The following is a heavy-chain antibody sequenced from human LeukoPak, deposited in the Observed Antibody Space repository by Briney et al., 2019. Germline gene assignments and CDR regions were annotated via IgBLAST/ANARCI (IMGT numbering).Heavy chain of an antibody. CDR1: GGSISSSSYY. CDR2: IYYSGST. V-gene: IGHV4-39*01. Sequence: SETLSLTCTVFGGSISSSSYYWGWIRQPPGKGLEWIGSIYYSGSTYYNPSLKSRVTISVDTSKNQFSLKLSSVTAADTAVYYCARQGETGDFWSGYFGDSYYYYGMDVWGQGTTVTVSS. J-gene: IGHJ6*02. D-gene: IGHD3-3*01. CDR3: ARQGETGDFWSGYFGDSYYYYGMDV.